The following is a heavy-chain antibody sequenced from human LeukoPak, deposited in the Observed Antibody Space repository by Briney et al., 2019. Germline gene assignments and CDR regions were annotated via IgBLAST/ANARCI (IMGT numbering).Heavy chain of an antibody. J-gene: IGHJ3*02. V-gene: IGHV3-23*01. CDR3: AKLTMIVVVPERNDAFDI. CDR2: ISDGGGSI. Sequence: GGSLRLSCAASGFTFSGFAMSWVRQAPGTGLEWVSAISDGGGSINYADSVKGRFTISRDNSKNTLYLQMNSLRAEDTAVYYCAKLTMIVVVPERNDAFDIWGQGTMVTVSS. D-gene: IGHD3-22*01. CDR1: GFTFSGFA.